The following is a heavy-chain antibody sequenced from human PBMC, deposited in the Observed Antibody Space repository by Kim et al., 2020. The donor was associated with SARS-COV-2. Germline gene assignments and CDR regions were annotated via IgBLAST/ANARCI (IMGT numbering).Heavy chain of an antibody. J-gene: IGHJ5*02. D-gene: IGHD3-10*01. CDR3: ARPGSFSNWFDP. CDR1: GVSISSSSYY. V-gene: IGHV4-39*01. CDR2: IYYSGST. Sequence: SETLSLTCTVSGVSISSSSYYWGWIRQPPGKGLEWIGSIYYSGSTYYNPSLKSRVTISVDTSKNQFSLKLSSGTAADTAVYCCARPGSFSNWFDPWGQGTLVTVSS.